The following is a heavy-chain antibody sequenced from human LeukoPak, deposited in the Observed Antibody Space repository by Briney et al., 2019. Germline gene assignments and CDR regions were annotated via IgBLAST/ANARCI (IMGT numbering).Heavy chain of an antibody. J-gene: IGHJ4*02. Sequence: GGSLRLSCAASGFTFSSYGMHWVRQAPGKGLEWVSAISGSGGSTYYADSVKGRFTISRDNSKNTLYLQMNSLRAEDTAVYYCAKSRSAYYYDSSGYYSDGSPLDYWGQGTLVTVSS. CDR1: GFTFSSYG. CDR3: AKSRSAYYYDSSGYYSDGSPLDY. CDR2: ISGSGGST. D-gene: IGHD3-22*01. V-gene: IGHV3-23*01.